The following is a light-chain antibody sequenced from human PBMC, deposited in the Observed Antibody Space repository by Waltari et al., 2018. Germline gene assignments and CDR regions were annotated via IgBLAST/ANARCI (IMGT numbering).Light chain of an antibody. Sequence: EIVLTQSPATLSLSPGARATLSCRASQNVSSYLAWYQQKPGQAPRLLIYDASNRATGIPAMFRGRGSGTDFTLTISTLEPEDFAVYYCQQRSKWPPLTFGQGTRLEIK. CDR1: QNVSSY. CDR3: QQRSKWPPLT. J-gene: IGKJ5*01. CDR2: DAS. V-gene: IGKV3-11*01.